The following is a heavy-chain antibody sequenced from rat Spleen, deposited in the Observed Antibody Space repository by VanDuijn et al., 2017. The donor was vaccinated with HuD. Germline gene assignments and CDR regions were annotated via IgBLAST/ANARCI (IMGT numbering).Heavy chain of an antibody. V-gene: IGHV5-29*01. CDR1: GFTFRDYY. J-gene: IGHJ2*01. CDR2: ISYDGSST. Sequence: EVQLVESDGGLGQPGRSRKPSCAASGFTFRDYYIAWVRKAPTKVLEWVATISYDGSSTYYRDSVKGRFTVSRDDAESTLYLQMDSLRSEDTATYYCARRRTGFDYWGQGVMVTVSS. CDR3: ARRRTGFDY.